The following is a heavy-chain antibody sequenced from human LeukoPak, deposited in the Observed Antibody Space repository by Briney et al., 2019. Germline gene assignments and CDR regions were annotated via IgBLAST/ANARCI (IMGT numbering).Heavy chain of an antibody. CDR1: GFTFSSYG. D-gene: IGHD6-13*01. V-gene: IGHV3-30*02. J-gene: IGHJ6*03. Sequence: GGSLRLSCAASGFTFSSYGMHWVRQAPGKGLEWVAFIRYDGSNKYYADSVKGRFTISRDNSKNTLYLQMNSLRAEDTAVYYCARLKQQLVRLLSRDTTYYYYYYMDVWGKGTTVTVSS. CDR2: IRYDGSNK. CDR3: ARLKQQLVRLLSRDTTYYYYYYMDV.